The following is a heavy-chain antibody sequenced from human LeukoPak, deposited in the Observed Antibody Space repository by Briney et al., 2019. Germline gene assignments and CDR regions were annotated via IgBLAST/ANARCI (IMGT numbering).Heavy chain of an antibody. CDR3: AKDGGLWISAHWGDS. CDR2: IKQDGSEK. J-gene: IGHJ4*02. V-gene: IGHV3-7*01. D-gene: IGHD2-2*03. CDR1: GFTFSSYW. Sequence: GGSLRLSCAASGFTFSSYWMSWVRQAPGKGLEWVANIKQDGSEKYYVDSVKGRFTISRDNAKNPLYLQMNSLRAEDTAVYYCAKDGGLWISAHWGDSWGRGTLVTVSS.